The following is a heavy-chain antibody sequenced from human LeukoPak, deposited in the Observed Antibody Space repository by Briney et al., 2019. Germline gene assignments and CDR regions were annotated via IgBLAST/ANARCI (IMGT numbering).Heavy chain of an antibody. Sequence: GASVKVSCKASGYTLTGYYMHWVRQAPGQGLEWMGWINPNSGGTNYAQKFQGRVTMTRDTSISTAYMELSRLRSDDTAVYYCARGPPRYYDSSGYPDYWGQGTLVTVSS. V-gene: IGHV1-2*02. D-gene: IGHD3-22*01. CDR2: INPNSGGT. CDR1: GYTLTGYY. J-gene: IGHJ4*02. CDR3: ARGPPRYYDSSGYPDY.